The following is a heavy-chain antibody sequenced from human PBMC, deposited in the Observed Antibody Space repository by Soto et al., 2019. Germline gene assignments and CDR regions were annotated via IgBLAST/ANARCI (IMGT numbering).Heavy chain of an antibody. J-gene: IGHJ6*02. CDR3: ARSKPPPDIAVAGPYYYYGMDV. D-gene: IGHD6-19*01. CDR1: GGTFSSYA. CDR2: IIPIFGTA. V-gene: IGHV1-69*13. Sequence: GASVKVSCTASGGTFSSYAISWVRQAPGQGLEWMGGIIPIFGTANYAQKFQGRATITADESTSTAYMELSSLRSEDTAVYYCARSKPPPDIAVAGPYYYYGMDVWGQGTTVTVSS.